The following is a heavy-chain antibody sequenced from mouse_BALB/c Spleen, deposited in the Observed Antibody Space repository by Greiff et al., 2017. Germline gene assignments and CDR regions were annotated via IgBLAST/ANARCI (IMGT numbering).Heavy chain of an antibody. D-gene: IGHD2-1*01. CDR1: GYTFTDYN. CDR3: ARRGDGNYGYYFDY. V-gene: IGHV1S29*02. Sequence: VQLKQSGPELVKPGASVKISCKASGYTFTDYNMHWVKQSHGKSLEWIGYIYPYNGGTGYNQKFKSKATLTVDNSSSTAYMELRSLTSEDSAVYYCARRGDGNYGYYFDYWGQGTTLTVSS. CDR2: IYPYNGGT. J-gene: IGHJ2*01.